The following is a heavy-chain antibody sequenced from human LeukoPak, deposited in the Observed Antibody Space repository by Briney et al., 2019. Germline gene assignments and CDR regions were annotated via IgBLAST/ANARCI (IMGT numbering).Heavy chain of an antibody. Sequence: PGGSLRLSCAASGFTFSSYAMSWVRQAPGKGLEWVSAISGSGGSTYYADSVKGRFTISRDNSKNTPYLQMNSLRAEDTAVYYCANTGLSVAGTYGMDVWGQGTTVTVSS. V-gene: IGHV3-23*01. CDR2: ISGSGGST. CDR1: GFTFSSYA. D-gene: IGHD6-19*01. J-gene: IGHJ6*02. CDR3: ANTGLSVAGTYGMDV.